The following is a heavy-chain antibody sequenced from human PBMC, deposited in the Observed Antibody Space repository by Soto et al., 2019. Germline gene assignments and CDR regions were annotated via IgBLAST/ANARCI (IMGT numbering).Heavy chain of an antibody. D-gene: IGHD2-15*01. CDR3: ARGSLWVVVVAPSHYGMDV. CDR2: INPNSGGT. Sequence: ASVKVSCKASGYTFTGYYMHWVRQAPGQGLEWMGWINPNSGGTNYAQKFQGWVTMTRDTSISTAYMELSRLRSDDTAVYYCARGSLWVVVVAPSHYGMDVWGQGTTVTVSS. CDR1: GYTFTGYY. V-gene: IGHV1-2*04. J-gene: IGHJ6*02.